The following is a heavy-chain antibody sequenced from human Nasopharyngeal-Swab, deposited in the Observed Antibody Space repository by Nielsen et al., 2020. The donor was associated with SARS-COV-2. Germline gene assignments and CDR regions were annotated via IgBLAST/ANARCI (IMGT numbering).Heavy chain of an antibody. D-gene: IGHD4-11*01. CDR1: GGSINSNY. J-gene: IGHJ5*02. CDR2: IYYTGST. Sequence: SETLSLTCTVSGGSINSNYWTWIRQSPGKGLEWSGYIYYTGSTNSNPSLKTRVSISVDTSRNQFSLRLSSVTAADTAVYYCARSVSDYTNNDRFDYFDPWGQGSLVTVSS. V-gene: IGHV4-59*01. CDR3: ARSVSDYTNNDRFDYFDP.